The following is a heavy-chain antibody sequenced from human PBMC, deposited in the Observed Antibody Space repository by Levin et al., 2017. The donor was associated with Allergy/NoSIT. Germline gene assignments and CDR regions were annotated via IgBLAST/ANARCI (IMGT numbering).Heavy chain of an antibody. V-gene: IGHV3-30*18. J-gene: IGHJ4*02. D-gene: IGHD3-10*01. CDR2: ISYDGSNK. CDR1: GFTFSSYG. CDR3: AKDRYYGSGNPDVDY. Sequence: GESLKISCAASGFTFSSYGMHWVRPAPGKGLEWVAVISYDGSNKYYADSVKGRFTISRDNSKNTLFLQMNSLRAESTVVYYCAKDRYYGSGNPDVDYWGQGTLVTVSS.